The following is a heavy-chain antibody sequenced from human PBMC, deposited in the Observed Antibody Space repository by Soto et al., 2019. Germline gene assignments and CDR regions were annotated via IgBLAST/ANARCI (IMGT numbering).Heavy chain of an antibody. V-gene: IGHV5-51*01. Sequence: GEPQKISCKGSGYIFTNYWIGWVRQMPGKGLEWMGIIYPGDSDTRYSPSFQGQVTISADWSISTAYLQWSSLKASDTAMYYCAGHPYGDYDAMYVWGQGTTVTVSS. CDR2: IYPGDSDT. D-gene: IGHD4-17*01. CDR3: AGHPYGDYDAMYV. CDR1: GYIFTNYW. J-gene: IGHJ6*02.